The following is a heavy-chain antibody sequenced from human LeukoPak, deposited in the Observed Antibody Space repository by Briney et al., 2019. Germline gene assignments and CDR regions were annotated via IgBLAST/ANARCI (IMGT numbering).Heavy chain of an antibody. CDR2: IYYSGST. Sequence: SQTLSLTCTVSGGSISSGGYYWSWIRQHPGKGLEWIGYIYYSGSTYCNPSLKSRVTISVDTSKNQFSLKLSSVTAADTAVYYCARDTAAATVDYWGQGTLVTVSS. CDR3: ARDTAAATVDY. J-gene: IGHJ4*02. D-gene: IGHD6-13*01. CDR1: GGSISSGGYY. V-gene: IGHV4-31*03.